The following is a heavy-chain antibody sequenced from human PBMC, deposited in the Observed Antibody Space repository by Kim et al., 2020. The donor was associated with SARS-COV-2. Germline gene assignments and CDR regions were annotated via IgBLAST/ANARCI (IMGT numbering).Heavy chain of an antibody. V-gene: IGHV3-33*01. CDR2: IWYDGSNK. Sequence: GGSLRLSCAASGFTFSSYGMHWVRQAPGKGLEWVAVIWYDGSNKYYADSVKGRFTISRDNSKNTLYLQMNSLRAEDTAVYYCARGYQWELHPGAFDYWGQGTLVTVSS. D-gene: IGHD1-26*01. J-gene: IGHJ4*02. CDR1: GFTFSSYG. CDR3: ARGYQWELHPGAFDY.